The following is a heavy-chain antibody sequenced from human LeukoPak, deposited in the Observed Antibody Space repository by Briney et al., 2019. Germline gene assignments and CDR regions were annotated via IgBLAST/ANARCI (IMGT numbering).Heavy chain of an antibody. CDR3: ARKSPSGQTDY. V-gene: IGHV3-13*01. J-gene: IGHJ4*02. Sequence: GGSLRLSCAASGFTFSNYDMHWVRQVTGKGLEWVSAIGTAGDTYYPGSVKGRFTISRENAKNSLYLQMNSLRAGDTAVYYCARKSPSGQTDYWGQGTLVTVSP. D-gene: IGHD6-19*01. CDR1: GFTFSNYD. CDR2: IGTAGDT.